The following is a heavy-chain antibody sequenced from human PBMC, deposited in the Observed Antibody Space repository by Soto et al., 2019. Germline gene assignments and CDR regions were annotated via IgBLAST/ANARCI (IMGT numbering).Heavy chain of an antibody. D-gene: IGHD6-6*01. J-gene: IGHJ4*02. CDR1: GFTFSSYA. V-gene: IGHV3-23*01. Sequence: GGSLRLSCAASGFTFSSYAMSWVRQAPGKGLEWVSAISGSGGSTYYADSVKGRFTISRDNSKNTLYLQMNSLRAEDTAVYYCAKSRSRRSSSSPDYWGQGTLVTVSS. CDR3: AKSRSRRSSSSPDY. CDR2: ISGSGGST.